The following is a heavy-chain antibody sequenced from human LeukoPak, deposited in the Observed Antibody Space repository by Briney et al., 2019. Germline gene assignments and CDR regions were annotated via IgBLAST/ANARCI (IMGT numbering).Heavy chain of an antibody. D-gene: IGHD4-17*01. CDR2: ISSNGGST. Sequence: PGGSLRLSCAASGFTCSSYAMHWVRQAPGKGLEYVSAISSNGGSTYYADSVKGRFTISRDNSKNTLYLQMGSLRAEDMAVYYCAREVYGDYYFDYWGQGTLVTVSS. V-gene: IGHV3-64*02. J-gene: IGHJ4*02. CDR3: AREVYGDYYFDY. CDR1: GFTCSSYA.